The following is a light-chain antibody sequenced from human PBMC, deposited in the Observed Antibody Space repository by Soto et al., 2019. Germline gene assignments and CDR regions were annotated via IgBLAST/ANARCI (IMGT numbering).Light chain of an antibody. CDR2: DDT. CDR1: SSNIGNNY. CDR3: GTWDNSLSAGV. V-gene: IGLV1-51*01. J-gene: IGLJ2*01. Sequence: QSVLTQPPSVSAAPGQKVTISCSGSSSNIGNNYVPWYQQLPGTAPRLLIYDDTTRPSGIPDRFSGSKSGTSATLGITGLQTGDEADYYCGTWDNSLSAGVFGGGTKLTVL.